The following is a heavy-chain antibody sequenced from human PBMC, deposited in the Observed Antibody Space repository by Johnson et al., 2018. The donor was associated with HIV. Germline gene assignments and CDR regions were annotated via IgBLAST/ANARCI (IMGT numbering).Heavy chain of an antibody. J-gene: IGHJ3*02. D-gene: IGHD3-22*01. CDR1: GFTFSSYW. CDR3: ARAKVNYYDSSGPDGHDAFDI. V-gene: IGHV3-7*01. Sequence: VQLVESGGGLVQPGGSLRLSCAASGFTFSSYWMSWVRQAPGKGLEWVANIKQDGSEKYYVDSVKGRFTISRDNAKNSLYLQMNSLRAEDTAVYYCARAKVNYYDSSGPDGHDAFDIWGQGTMVTVSS. CDR2: IKQDGSEK.